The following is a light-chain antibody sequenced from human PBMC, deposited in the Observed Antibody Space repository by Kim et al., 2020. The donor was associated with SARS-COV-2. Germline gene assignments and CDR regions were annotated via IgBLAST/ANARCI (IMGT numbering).Light chain of an antibody. V-gene: IGKV3-20*01. CDR3: QHYGSSDT. CDR1: QTIRRSY. J-gene: IGKJ2*01. Sequence: PPGESATLSCRASQTIRRSYLAWYQKRPGQAPRLLIYGVSSRATGIPDRFSGSGSGTDFTLTISSLEPEDSAVYYCQHYGSSDTFGQGTKLEI. CDR2: GVS.